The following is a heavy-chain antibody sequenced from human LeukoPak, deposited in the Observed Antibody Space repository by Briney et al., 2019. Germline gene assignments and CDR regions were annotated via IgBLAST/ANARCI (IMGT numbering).Heavy chain of an antibody. CDR2: IYYSGST. Sequence: SETLSLTCTVSGGSISGYYWSWIRQPPGKGLEWIGYIYYSGSTNYNPSLKSRVTISVDTSKNQFSLKLSSVTAADTAVYYCASRVVVAARIDYWGQGTLVTVSS. CDR3: ASRVVVAARIDY. D-gene: IGHD2-15*01. CDR1: GGSISGYY. V-gene: IGHV4-59*01. J-gene: IGHJ4*02.